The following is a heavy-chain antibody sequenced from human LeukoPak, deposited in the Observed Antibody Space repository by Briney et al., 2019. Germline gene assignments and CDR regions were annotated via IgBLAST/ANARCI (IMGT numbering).Heavy chain of an antibody. J-gene: IGHJ4*02. CDR2: MNPNSGNT. V-gene: IGHV1-8*01. CDR1: GYTFTSND. D-gene: IGHD7-27*01. CDR3: ARGPPNWGYDY. Sequence: ASVKVSCKASGYTFTSNDINWVRQATGQGLEWMGWMNPNSGNTGYAQKFQDRVTMTRNTSISTAYMELSSLRSDDTAVYYCARGPPNWGYDYWGPGTLVTVSS.